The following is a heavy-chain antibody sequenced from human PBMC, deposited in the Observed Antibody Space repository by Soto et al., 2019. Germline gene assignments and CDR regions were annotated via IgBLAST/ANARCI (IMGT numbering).Heavy chain of an antibody. CDR1: GGPISTNN. Sequence: PSETLSLTCAVSGGPISTNNWWSWVRQSPGKGMEWIGFVSYSETTNYNPSLKSRVTMSVDTSNNHFSLKLRSVIAADTAVYYCARYNGTYYVYWGQGTLVTVSS. CDR3: ARYNGTYYVY. J-gene: IGHJ4*02. CDR2: VSYSETT. V-gene: IGHV4-4*02. D-gene: IGHD1-26*01.